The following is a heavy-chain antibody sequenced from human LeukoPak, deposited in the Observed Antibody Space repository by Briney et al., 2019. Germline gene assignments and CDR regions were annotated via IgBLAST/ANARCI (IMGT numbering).Heavy chain of an antibody. CDR2: ISGSGGST. D-gene: IGHD3-22*01. J-gene: IGHJ4*02. CDR3: AKEHYDSSGYYQYYFDY. Sequence: GGSLRLSCAASGFTFSSYAMSWVRQAPGKGLEWVSAISGSGGSTYYADSVKGRFTISRDNSKNTLYLQMNGLRAEDTAVYYCAKEHYDSSGYYQYYFDYWGQGTLVTVSS. CDR1: GFTFSSYA. V-gene: IGHV3-23*01.